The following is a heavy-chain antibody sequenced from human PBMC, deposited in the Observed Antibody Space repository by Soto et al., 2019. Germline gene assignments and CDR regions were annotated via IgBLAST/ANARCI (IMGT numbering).Heavy chain of an antibody. Sequence: GASVKVSCKASGGTFSSYTISWVRQAPGQGLEWMGWIIPILGIPNYAQKFQGRVTITADKSTSTAYMELSSLRSEDTAVYYCARFRGSYGMDVWGQGTTVTVSS. CDR3: ARFRGSYGMDV. CDR2: IIPILGIP. CDR1: GGTFSSYT. J-gene: IGHJ6*02. D-gene: IGHD3-10*01. V-gene: IGHV1-69*02.